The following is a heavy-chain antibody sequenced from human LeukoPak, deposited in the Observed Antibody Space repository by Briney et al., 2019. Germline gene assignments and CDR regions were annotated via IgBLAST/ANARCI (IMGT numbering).Heavy chain of an antibody. J-gene: IGHJ4*02. D-gene: IGHD5-18*01. Sequence: SETLSLTCAVYGGFFTGFYWRWIRQPPGKGLEWIGEINHSGSTMYNPSLKSRVTISFDTSKNQFSLKLSSVTAADTAVYYCARTRGHTYAQPTYFFDYWGQGTLVTVSS. CDR3: ARTRGHTYAQPTYFFDY. CDR2: INHSGST. CDR1: GGFFTGFY. V-gene: IGHV4-34*01.